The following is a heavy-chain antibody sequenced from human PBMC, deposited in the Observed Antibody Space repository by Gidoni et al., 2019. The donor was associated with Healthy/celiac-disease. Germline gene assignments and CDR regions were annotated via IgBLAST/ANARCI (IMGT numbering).Heavy chain of an antibody. CDR2: IRSKTDGGST. CDR3: TPRSYRSQFDY. V-gene: IGHV3-15*01. Sequence: EVQLVEPGGGLLKPGGSLRPPCASSGFTFSNAWVSWVLQAPGKGLDWVGLIRSKTDGGSTDYAAPLKGVFTFSRDDSKSTRYLQMNSLQTEDAAVYYCTPRSYRSQFDYWGQGTLVTVSS. D-gene: IGHD1-26*01. J-gene: IGHJ4*02. CDR1: GFTFSNAW.